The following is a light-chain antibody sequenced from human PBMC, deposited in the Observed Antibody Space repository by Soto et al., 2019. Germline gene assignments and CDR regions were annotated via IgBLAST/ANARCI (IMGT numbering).Light chain of an antibody. V-gene: IGLV1-47*01. J-gene: IGLJ2*01. CDR3: QSYDSSLSGLVL. CDR1: SSNIGSNY. CDR2: RNN. Sequence: QSVLTQPPSASGTPGQRVNISCSGSSSNIGSNYVYWYRQFPGTAPKLLIQRNNQRPSGVPARFSGSKSATSASLAITDLQAEDEANYYCQSYDSSLSGLVLFGGGTKVTVL.